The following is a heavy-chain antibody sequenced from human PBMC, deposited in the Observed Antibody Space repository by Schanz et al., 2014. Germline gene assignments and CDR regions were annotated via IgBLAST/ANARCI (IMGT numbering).Heavy chain of an antibody. Sequence: EVQLVESGGGLVRPGGSLRLSCTTSGLIFSTYTLNWVRQAPGKGLEWVSYISGSSSTKYYADSVKGRFTISRDNAKNSLYLQMNSLTAEDTAVYYCARGVRIDYWGQGTLVTVSS. J-gene: IGHJ4*02. CDR2: ISGSSSTK. CDR3: ARGVRIDY. D-gene: IGHD3-3*01. V-gene: IGHV3-48*04. CDR1: GLIFSTYT.